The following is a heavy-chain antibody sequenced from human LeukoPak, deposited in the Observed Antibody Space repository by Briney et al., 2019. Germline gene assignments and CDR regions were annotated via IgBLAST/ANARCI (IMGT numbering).Heavy chain of an antibody. D-gene: IGHD1-1*01. CDR1: GFTLSNSA. V-gene: IGHV3-23*01. Sequence: PGGSLRLSCAASGFTLSNSAMTWVRQAPGKGLEWVSGISDDSGRTFYASSVKGRFTVSRDNSKNTLYLQMNNLRAEDTAIYYCAKVKGGIAQGWFDPWGQGTLVTVSS. CDR3: AKVKGGIAQGWFDP. J-gene: IGHJ5*02. CDR2: ISDDSGRT.